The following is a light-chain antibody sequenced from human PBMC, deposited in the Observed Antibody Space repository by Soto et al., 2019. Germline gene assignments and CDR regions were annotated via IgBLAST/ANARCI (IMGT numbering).Light chain of an antibody. J-gene: IGLJ1*01. CDR2: EVS. CDR3: SSYTRISSYV. CDR1: SSDVGGYKY. Sequence: QPVLTQPASVSGSPGESITISCTGTSSDVGGYKYVSWYQQHPGKAPKVMIYEVSNRPSGVSNRFSGSKSGNTASLSISGLQAEDEADYYCSSYTRISSYVFGTGTKLTVL. V-gene: IGLV2-14*01.